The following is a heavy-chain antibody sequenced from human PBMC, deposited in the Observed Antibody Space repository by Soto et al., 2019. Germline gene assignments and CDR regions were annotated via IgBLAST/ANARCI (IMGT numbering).Heavy chain of an antibody. CDR1: GFSFRTYD. Sequence: EVQLVESGGGLVKPGGSLRLSCTASGFSFRTYDVNWVRQAPGRGLEWISSISSRGNHIYYGDSMRGRFTISRDNAKNSLTLQVNSLRAEDTAVYYCARTSSASYAFDFWGLGTVVTVSS. V-gene: IGHV3-21*01. J-gene: IGHJ3*01. D-gene: IGHD6-25*01. CDR3: ARTSSASYAFDF. CDR2: ISSRGNHI.